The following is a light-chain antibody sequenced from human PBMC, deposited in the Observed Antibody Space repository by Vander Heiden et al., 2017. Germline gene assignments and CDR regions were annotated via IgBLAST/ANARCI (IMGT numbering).Light chain of an antibody. J-gene: IGKJ5*01. CDR3: MQRAEDPIT. Sequence: DLVLTHTPLSLPVTPGEPATIPCRSSQSLLNRANGYAYLDWYLQRPGQSPQLLISTLSYRASGVPDRFSASGSGTDFTLKINRVEAEDVGVYLCMQRAEDPITLGPGTRLEMK. V-gene: IGKV2-40*01. CDR2: TLS. CDR1: QSLLNRANGYAY.